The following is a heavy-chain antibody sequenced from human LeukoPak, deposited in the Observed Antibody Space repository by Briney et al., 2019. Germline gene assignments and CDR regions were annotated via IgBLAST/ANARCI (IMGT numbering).Heavy chain of an antibody. CDR2: ISYDGSNK. Sequence: PGGSLRLSCAASGFIFSSYAMHWVRQAPGKGLEWVAVISYDGSNKYYADSVKGRFTISRDNSKNTLYLQMNSLRAEDTAVYYCAKGLLWSTYGMDVWGQGTTVTVSS. J-gene: IGHJ6*02. V-gene: IGHV3-30*04. CDR1: GFIFSSYA. D-gene: IGHD3-10*01. CDR3: AKGLLWSTYGMDV.